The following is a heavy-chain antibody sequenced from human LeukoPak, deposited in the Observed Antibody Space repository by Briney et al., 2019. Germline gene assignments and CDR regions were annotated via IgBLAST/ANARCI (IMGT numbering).Heavy chain of an antibody. D-gene: IGHD2-2*01. Sequence: PGGSLRLSCAASGFTFSSYAMSWVRQAPGKGLEWVSAISASGGTTYYADSVKGRFTISRDSSKNTLYLQMNSLRAEDSAVYYCAKVSSRRIVVVPAATGLCFDSWGQGTLVAVSS. CDR3: AKVSSRRIVVVPAATGLCFDS. CDR2: ISASGGTT. CDR1: GFTFSSYA. V-gene: IGHV3-23*01. J-gene: IGHJ4*02.